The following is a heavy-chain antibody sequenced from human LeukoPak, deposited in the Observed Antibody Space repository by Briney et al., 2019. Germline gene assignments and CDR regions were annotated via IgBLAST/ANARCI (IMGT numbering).Heavy chain of an antibody. V-gene: IGHV3-21*01. CDR2: ISSSSDYI. D-gene: IGHD4-11*01. Sequence: GGSLRLSCPASGFTFSDYSMSWVRQAPGKGLEWVSSISSSSDYIYYADSVKGRFTISRDNARNSPYLQMNSLRAEDTAVYYCARSRSVSNYRGMDVWGQGTTVTVSS. J-gene: IGHJ6*02. CDR3: ARSRSVSNYRGMDV. CDR1: GFTFSDYS.